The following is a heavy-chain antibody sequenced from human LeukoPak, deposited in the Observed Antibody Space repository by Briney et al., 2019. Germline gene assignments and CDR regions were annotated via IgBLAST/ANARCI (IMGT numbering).Heavy chain of an antibody. V-gene: IGHV3-21*01. Sequence: GSLRLSCTASGFPFSGYSMNWIRPAPGKGLEWVSSFGTRSTSVYHAGSVKGRFAISRDNAKNSLYLQMNSLRAEDTALYYCAREVSEGSDFWGQGTLVTVSS. CDR3: AREVSEGSDF. J-gene: IGHJ4*02. CDR1: GFPFSGYS. CDR2: FGTRSTSV. D-gene: IGHD3-22*01.